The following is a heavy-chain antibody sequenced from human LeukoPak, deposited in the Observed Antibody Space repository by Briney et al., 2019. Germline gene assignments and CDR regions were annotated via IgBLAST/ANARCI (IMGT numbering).Heavy chain of an antibody. D-gene: IGHD3-10*01. CDR1: GVSLSTRGVG. CDR3: AHSRVYYYGSGSYFPKTLDY. V-gene: IGHV2-5*02. J-gene: IGHJ4*02. CDR2: ISRDEDK. Sequence: ESGPTLFQPPPTLTLTFTFSGVSLSTRGVGVAWIRRPPGKALEWLTPISRDEDKRYSPSLKSRLTLSKDTAKNQVVLTMTYIDPVDTATYYCAHSRVYYYGSGSYFPKTLDYWGQGTLVTVSS.